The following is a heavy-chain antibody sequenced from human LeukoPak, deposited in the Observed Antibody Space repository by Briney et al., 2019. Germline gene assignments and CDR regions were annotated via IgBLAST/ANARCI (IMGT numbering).Heavy chain of an antibody. CDR2: INPNSGGT. CDR3: ATPRGADWYFDL. J-gene: IGHJ2*01. Sequence: ASVKVSCKASGYTFTGYYMHWVRQAPGQGLEWMGRINPNSGGTNYAQKFQGSVTMTRDTSISTAYMELSRLRSDDTAVYYCATPRGADWYFDLWGRGTLVTVSS. V-gene: IGHV1-2*06. CDR1: GYTFTGYY. D-gene: IGHD3-10*01.